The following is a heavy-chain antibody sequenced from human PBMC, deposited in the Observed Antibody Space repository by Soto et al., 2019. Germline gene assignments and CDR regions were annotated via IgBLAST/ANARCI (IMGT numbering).Heavy chain of an antibody. CDR2: IYYRRGT. CDR1: GGSISSGGYY. CDR3: ARSGYSYGPNPLLY. D-gene: IGHD5-18*01. V-gene: IGHV4-31*03. J-gene: IGHJ4*02. Sequence: QVQLQESGPGLVKPSQTLSLTCTVSGGSISSGGYYWSWIRQHPGKGLEWIGYIYYRRGTYYNPPHKSRVTISVDTSKNQFSLKLSSVTAADTAVYYCARSGYSYGPNPLLYWGQGTLVTVSS.